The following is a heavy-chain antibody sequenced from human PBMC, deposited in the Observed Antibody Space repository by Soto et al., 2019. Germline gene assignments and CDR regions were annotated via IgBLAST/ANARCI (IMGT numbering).Heavy chain of an antibody. Sequence: EVQLVESGGGLVKPGGSLRLSCAASGFSVSNLYMTWVRQAPGKGLEWVSVISSGGSTYYADSVKGRFTISRDNSKNTLYLEMKSLRAGDTAVYYCARDTLGGAYDFCHGGQGTLVTVSS. CDR2: ISSGGST. V-gene: IGHV3-66*01. J-gene: IGHJ4*02. CDR3: ARDTLGGAYDFCH. D-gene: IGHD3-3*01. CDR1: GFSVSNLY.